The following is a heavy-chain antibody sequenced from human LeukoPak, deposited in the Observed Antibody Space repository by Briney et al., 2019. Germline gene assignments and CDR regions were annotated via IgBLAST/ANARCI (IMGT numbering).Heavy chain of an antibody. Sequence: ASVKVSCKASGYTFTSYYMHWVRQAPGQGLEWMGIINPSGGSTSYAQKFQGRVTITTDESTSTAYMELSSLRSEDTAVYYCARDLYRYTHHPGWFDPWGQGTLVTVSS. V-gene: IGHV1-46*01. CDR1: GYTFTSYY. CDR2: INPSGGST. J-gene: IGHJ5*02. D-gene: IGHD5-18*01. CDR3: ARDLYRYTHHPGWFDP.